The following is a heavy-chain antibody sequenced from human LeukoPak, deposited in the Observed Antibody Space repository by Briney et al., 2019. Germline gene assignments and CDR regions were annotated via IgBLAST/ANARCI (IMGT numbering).Heavy chain of an antibody. V-gene: IGHV3-48*01. Sequence: GGSLRLSCAASGFTFSTYSMNWVRQAPGKGLEWVSYISADSSTIYYADSVKGRFTISRDNAKNSLYLQMNSLRAEDTAVYYCARDTGGRGWFDPWGQGTLDTVSS. D-gene: IGHD2-8*02. CDR1: GFTFSTYS. CDR2: ISADSSTI. J-gene: IGHJ5*02. CDR3: ARDTGGRGWFDP.